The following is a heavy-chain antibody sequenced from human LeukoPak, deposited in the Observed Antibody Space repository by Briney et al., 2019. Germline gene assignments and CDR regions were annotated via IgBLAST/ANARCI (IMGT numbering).Heavy chain of an antibody. D-gene: IGHD3-3*01. CDR1: GYSFTSYW. J-gene: IGHJ5*02. Sequence: GESLKISCKGSGYSFTSYWIGWVRQMPGKGLEWMGIIYPGDSDTRYSPSFQGQVTISADKSISTAYLQWSSLKASDTAMYYCARTYSSYDFWSGYFSWFDPWGQGTLVTVSS. CDR3: ARTYSSYDFWSGYFSWFDP. V-gene: IGHV5-51*01. CDR2: IYPGDSDT.